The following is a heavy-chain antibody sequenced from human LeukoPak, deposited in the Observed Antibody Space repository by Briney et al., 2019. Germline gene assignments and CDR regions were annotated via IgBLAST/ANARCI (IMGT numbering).Heavy chain of an antibody. CDR2: IYHSGST. CDR1: GYSISSGYY. CDR3: AREGFGYSNGYLVHHFDF. Sequence: PSETLSLTCTVSGYSISSGYYWGWIRQPPGKGLEWIGSIYHSGSTYYNPSLKSRVTISVDTSKNQFSLKLSSVTAADTAVYYCAREGFGYSNGYLVHHFDFWGQGTLVTVSS. D-gene: IGHD5-18*01. V-gene: IGHV4-38-2*02. J-gene: IGHJ4*02.